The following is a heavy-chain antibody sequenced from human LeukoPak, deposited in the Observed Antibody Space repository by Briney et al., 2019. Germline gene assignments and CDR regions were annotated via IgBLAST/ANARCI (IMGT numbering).Heavy chain of an antibody. Sequence: GGALEIPWQGSGNHFNSYWNAWVRQVPGKGVEGRGIIFPGDSQTRDSPSFQGQLTISADNSINTAYLQWSTLRASHSAMYYCSRVHSYGFDAFDMWGQGTMLTVSS. CDR1: GNHFNSYW. CDR2: IFPGDSQT. D-gene: IGHD3-10*01. V-gene: IGHV5-51*01. CDR3: SRVHSYGFDAFDM. J-gene: IGHJ3*02.